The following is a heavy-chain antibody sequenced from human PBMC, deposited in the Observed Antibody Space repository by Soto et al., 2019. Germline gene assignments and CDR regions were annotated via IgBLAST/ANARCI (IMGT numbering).Heavy chain of an antibody. CDR2: IYYSGST. CDR3: ARGSYYYDGRGYYPY. V-gene: IGHV4-30-4*01. CDR1: GGSISSGDYY. Sequence: SETLSLTCTVSGGSISSGDYYWSWIRQPPGKGLEWIGYIYYSGSTYYNPSLKSRVTISVDTSKNQFSLKLSSVTAADTAVYYCARGSYYYDGRGYYPYWGQGTLVTVSS. D-gene: IGHD3-22*01. J-gene: IGHJ4*02.